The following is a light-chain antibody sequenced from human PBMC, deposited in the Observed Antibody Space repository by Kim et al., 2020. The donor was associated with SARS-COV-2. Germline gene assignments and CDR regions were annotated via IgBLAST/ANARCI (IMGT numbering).Light chain of an antibody. Sequence: SSELTQDPAVSVALVQTVRITCQGDSLRSYYASWYQQKPGQAPVLVIYGKNNRPSGIPDRFSGSSSGNTASLIITGAQAEAEADYYCNSRDSSGNHQVFG. CDR3: NSRDSSGNHQV. J-gene: IGLJ3*02. CDR1: SLRSYY. V-gene: IGLV3-19*01. CDR2: GKN.